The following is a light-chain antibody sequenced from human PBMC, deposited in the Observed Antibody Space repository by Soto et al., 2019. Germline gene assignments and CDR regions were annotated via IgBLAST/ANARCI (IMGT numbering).Light chain of an antibody. V-gene: IGLV1-51*01. Sequence: QSVLTQPPAVSAAPGQRDTIYCSGSNSNIGNNNVSWYQQLPGTAPKLLIYDNSKRPSGIPDRFSGSKAGTSATLGITGLQTGDEADYYCGTWDNSLSVVFGGGTQLTVL. CDR1: NSNIGNNN. CDR3: GTWDNSLSVV. CDR2: DNS. J-gene: IGLJ7*01.